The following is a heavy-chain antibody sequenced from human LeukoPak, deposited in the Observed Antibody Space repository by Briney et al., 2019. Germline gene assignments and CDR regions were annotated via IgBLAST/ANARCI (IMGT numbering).Heavy chain of an antibody. CDR3: ARFISLGG. Sequence: PGGSLRLSCAASGFTFSSYAMSWVRQAPGKGLEWVANIKQDGRKKNYVDSVKGRFTISRDNAKNSLYLQMNSLRVEDTAVYYCARFISLGGWGQGAPVTVSS. J-gene: IGHJ4*02. V-gene: IGHV3-7*01. CDR2: IKQDGRKK. D-gene: IGHD3-10*01. CDR1: GFTFSSYA.